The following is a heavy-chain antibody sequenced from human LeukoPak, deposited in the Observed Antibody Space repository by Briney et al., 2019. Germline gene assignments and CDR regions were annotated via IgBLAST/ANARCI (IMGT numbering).Heavy chain of an antibody. CDR3: ARVPSYYYDFWSGYYGGYMDV. CDR2: IKQDGSEK. V-gene: IGHV3-7*01. Sequence: SGGSLRLSCAASGFTFSSYSMSWVRQAPGKGLEWVANIKQDGSEKYYVDSVKGRFTISRDNAKNSLYLQMNSLRAEDTAVYYCARVPSYYYDFWSGYYGGYMDVWGKGTTVTVSS. J-gene: IGHJ6*03. CDR1: GFTFSSYS. D-gene: IGHD3-3*01.